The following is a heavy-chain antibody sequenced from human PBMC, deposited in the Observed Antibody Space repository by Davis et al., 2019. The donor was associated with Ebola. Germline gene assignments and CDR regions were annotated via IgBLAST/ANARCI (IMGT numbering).Heavy chain of an antibody. CDR3: ARSSGWTDYYYYGMDV. Sequence: GESLKISCKGSGHSFTRYWIGWVRQMPGKGLEWMGIIHPGNSETRYSPSFQGQVTISADKSISTAYLQWSSLKASDTAMYYCARSSGWTDYYYYGMDVWGKGTTVTVSS. V-gene: IGHV5-51*01. J-gene: IGHJ6*01. CDR2: IHPGNSET. CDR1: GHSFTRYW. D-gene: IGHD6-19*01.